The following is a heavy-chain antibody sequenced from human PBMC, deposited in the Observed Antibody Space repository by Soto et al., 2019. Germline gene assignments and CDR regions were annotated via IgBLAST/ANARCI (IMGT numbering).Heavy chain of an antibody. CDR1: GFNFSNYA. V-gene: IGHV3-30-3*01. CDR3: ARELGRRGSQLPFDF. D-gene: IGHD7-27*01. J-gene: IGHJ4*02. Sequence: QVQLVESGGGVVRPGGPLTLSCTASGFNFSNYAFHWVRQAPGKGLEWVAVISYDGSSHFYGTSMKGRSLITRDNSKSTLYLQMSSLRLEDTGVFFCARELGRRGSQLPFDFWGQGTLVTVSS. CDR2: ISYDGSSH.